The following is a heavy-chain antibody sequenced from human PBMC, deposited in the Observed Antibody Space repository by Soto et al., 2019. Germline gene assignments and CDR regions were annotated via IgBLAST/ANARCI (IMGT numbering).Heavy chain of an antibody. J-gene: IGHJ4*02. D-gene: IGHD3-22*01. CDR1: GFTFSSYS. Sequence: GESLRFSCAASGFTFSSYSMNWVRQAPGKGLEWVSFISSSSSYIYYADSVKGRFTISRDNAKNSLYLQMNSLRAEDTAVYYCATGEYYYDSSGYYYCWGQGTLVTVSS. V-gene: IGHV3-21*01. CDR2: ISSSSSYI. CDR3: ATGEYYYDSSGYYYC.